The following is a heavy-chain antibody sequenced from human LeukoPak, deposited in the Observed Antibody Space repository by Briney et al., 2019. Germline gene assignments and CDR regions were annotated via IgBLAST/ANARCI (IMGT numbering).Heavy chain of an antibody. Sequence: GGSLRLSCAASGFTFSSYWMYWVRQAPGKGLVWVSRINSDGSSTSYADSVKGRFSISRDNAKNTLYLQMNSLRAEDTAVYYCAREGVWRQQLVDYYYGMDVWGQGTTVTVSS. CDR2: INSDGSST. J-gene: IGHJ6*02. CDR3: AREGVWRQQLVDYYYGMDV. CDR1: GFTFSSYW. D-gene: IGHD6-13*01. V-gene: IGHV3-74*01.